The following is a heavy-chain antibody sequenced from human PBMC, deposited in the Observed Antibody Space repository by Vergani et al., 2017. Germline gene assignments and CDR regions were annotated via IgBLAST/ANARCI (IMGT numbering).Heavy chain of an antibody. D-gene: IGHD3-22*01. CDR2: FSGSGGST. J-gene: IGHJ6*02. Sequence: EVQLVESGGGLVRPGGSLRLSCAASGFTFSRYAMSWVRQAPGQGLEWVSAFSGSGGSTYYADSVKGRFTISRDNSKNTLYLQMNSLRAEDTAGYYCAKPESNYYDSSGDYAALYYYGMDVWGQGTTVTVSS. CDR1: GFTFSRYA. CDR3: AKPESNYYDSSGDYAALYYYGMDV. V-gene: IGHV3-23*04.